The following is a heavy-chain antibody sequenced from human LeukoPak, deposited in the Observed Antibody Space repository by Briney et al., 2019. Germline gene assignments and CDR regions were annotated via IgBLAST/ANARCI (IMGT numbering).Heavy chain of an antibody. V-gene: IGHV3-7*03. D-gene: IGHD4-17*01. CDR1: VFTLSSYW. J-gene: IGHJ6*02. CDR3: ARADGDYYYYGMDV. CDR2: IKQDGSEK. Sequence: GGSLRLSCAASVFTLSSYWMRWVRQAPRKGLEWVANIKQDGSEKYYVDSVKGRFTISRDNAKNSLYLQMNSLRAEDTAVYYCARADGDYYYYGMDVWGQGTTVTVSS.